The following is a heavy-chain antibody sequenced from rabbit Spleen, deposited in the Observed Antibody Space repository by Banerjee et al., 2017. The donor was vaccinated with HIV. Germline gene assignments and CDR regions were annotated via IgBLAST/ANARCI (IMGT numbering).Heavy chain of an antibody. Sequence: QSLEESGGDLVKPGASLTLTCTASGFSFSSSYYMCWVRQAPGKGLEWIACIYAGSTGTTYYASWAKGRFTISKTSSTTVTLQMTSLTVADTATYFCARDTGTSFSTYGMDLWGPGHPRHRL. CDR1: GFSFSSSYY. V-gene: IGHV1S40*01. J-gene: IGHJ6*01. CDR3: ARDTGTSFSTYGMDL. D-gene: IGHD8-1*01. CDR2: IYAGSTGTT.